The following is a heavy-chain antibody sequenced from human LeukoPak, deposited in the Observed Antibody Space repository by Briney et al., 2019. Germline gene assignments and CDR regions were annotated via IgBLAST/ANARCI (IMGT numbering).Heavy chain of an antibody. J-gene: IGHJ4*02. CDR1: GYTFTGYY. Sequence: GASVKVSCKASGYTFTGYYMHWARQAPGQGLEWMGRINPNSGGTNYAQKFQGRVTMTRDTSISTAYMELSRLRSDDTAVYYCARGYGLRGLFDYWGQGTLVTVSS. CDR2: INPNSGGT. D-gene: IGHD1-14*01. CDR3: ARGYGLRGLFDY. V-gene: IGHV1-2*06.